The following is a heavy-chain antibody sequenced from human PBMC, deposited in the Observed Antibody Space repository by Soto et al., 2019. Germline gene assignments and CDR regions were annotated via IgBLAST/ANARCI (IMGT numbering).Heavy chain of an antibody. V-gene: IGHV4-34*01. CDR1: GGSFSGYY. Sequence: TSETLSLTCAVYGGSFSGYYWSWIRQPPGKGLEWNGEINHSGSTNYNPSLKSRVTISVDTSKNQFSLKLSSVTAADTAVYYCARGRRGSSSGYYYGMDVWGQGTTVTVSS. D-gene: IGHD6-13*01. CDR3: ARGRRGSSSGYYYGMDV. CDR2: INHSGST. J-gene: IGHJ6*02.